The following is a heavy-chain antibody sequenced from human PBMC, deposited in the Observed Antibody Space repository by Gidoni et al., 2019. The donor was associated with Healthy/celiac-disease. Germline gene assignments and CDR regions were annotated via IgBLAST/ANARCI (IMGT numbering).Heavy chain of an antibody. Sequence: QVQLQQWGAGLLKPSETLSLTCAAYGGSFSGYYWSWIRQPPGKGLEWIGEINHSGSTNYNPSLKSRVTISVDTSKNQFSLKLSSVTAADTAVYYCASRRRYCSGGSCYTWTNWFDPWGQGTLVTVSS. CDR3: ASRRRYCSGGSCYTWTNWFDP. CDR2: INHSGST. D-gene: IGHD2-15*01. CDR1: GGSFSGYY. V-gene: IGHV4-34*01. J-gene: IGHJ5*02.